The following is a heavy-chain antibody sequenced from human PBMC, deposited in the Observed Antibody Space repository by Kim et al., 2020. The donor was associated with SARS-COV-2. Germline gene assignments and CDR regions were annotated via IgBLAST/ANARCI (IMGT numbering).Heavy chain of an antibody. Sequence: GGSLRLSCAASGFTFSHYWMSWVRQAPGKGLECVANIKPDGSAKYYVDSVKGRFSISRDNDKNSLHLQMNSLRAEETAVYYCARAYSLSFDFWGQGTPVT. V-gene: IGHV3-7*03. D-gene: IGHD2-21*01. CDR1: GFTFSHYW. CDR2: IKPDGSAK. J-gene: IGHJ4*02. CDR3: ARAYSLSFDF.